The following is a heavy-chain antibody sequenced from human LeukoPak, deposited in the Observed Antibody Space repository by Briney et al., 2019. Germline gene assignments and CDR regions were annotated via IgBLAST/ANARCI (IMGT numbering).Heavy chain of an antibody. CDR3: ARHSRRKFDS. V-gene: IGHV4-59*08. CDR2: MYYSGST. J-gene: IGHJ4*02. D-gene: IGHD5-24*01. CDR1: GGSISSDY. Sequence: SETLSLTCTVSGGSISSDYWSWIRQPPGKGLEWIGYMYYSGSTNYNPSLKSRVTISLVTSKNEFSLKLSSVTAADTAVYYCARHSRRKFDSWGQGTLVTASS.